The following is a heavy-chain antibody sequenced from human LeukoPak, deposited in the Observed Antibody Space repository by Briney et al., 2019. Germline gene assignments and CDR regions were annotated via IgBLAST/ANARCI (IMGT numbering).Heavy chain of an antibody. CDR2: ISYDGSNK. CDR3: ARDSKLLWFGESPPFDY. CDR1: GFTFSNYD. V-gene: IGHV3-30*03. D-gene: IGHD3-10*01. J-gene: IGHJ4*02. Sequence: GGSLRLSCVASGFTFSNYDMRWVRQAPGKGLEWVAVISYDGSNKYYVDSVKGRFTISRDNSKNTLYLQMNSLRAEDTAVYYCARDSKLLWFGESPPFDYWGQGTLVTVSS.